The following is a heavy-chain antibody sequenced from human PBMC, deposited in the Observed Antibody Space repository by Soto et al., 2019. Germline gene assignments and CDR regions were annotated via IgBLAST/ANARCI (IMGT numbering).Heavy chain of an antibody. CDR1: GGSISSGDYY. V-gene: IGHV4-30-4*01. D-gene: IGHD5-12*01. Sequence: QVQLQESGPELVKPSQTLSLTCTVSGGSISSGDYYWSWIRQPPGKGLEWIGYIYYSGSTYYNPSLKSRVTRSVDTSKNQFSLKLSSVTPADTAVYYCSRGVATIWGIDYCCQGTLVTVSS. CDR2: IYYSGST. J-gene: IGHJ4*02. CDR3: SRGVATIWGIDY.